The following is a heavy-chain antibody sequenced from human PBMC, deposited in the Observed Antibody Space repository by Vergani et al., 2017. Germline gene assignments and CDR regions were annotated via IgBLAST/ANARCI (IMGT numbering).Heavy chain of an antibody. CDR2: ISYDGSKK. D-gene: IGHD5-18*01. Sequence: QVQLVESGGGVVQPGRSLRLSCAASGFTFSSYAMHWVRQAPGKGLEWVAVISYDGSKKYYADSVKGRFTISRDNSKNTLYLQMNSLRAEDTAVYYCARGVYSYGPFDYWGQGTLVTVSS. CDR1: GFTFSSYA. J-gene: IGHJ4*02. CDR3: ARGVYSYGPFDY. V-gene: IGHV3-30*01.